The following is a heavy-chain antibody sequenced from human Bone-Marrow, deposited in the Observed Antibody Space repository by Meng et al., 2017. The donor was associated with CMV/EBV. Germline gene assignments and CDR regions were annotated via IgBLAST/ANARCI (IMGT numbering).Heavy chain of an antibody. CDR1: GYTFTSYY. CDR2: INPSGGST. D-gene: IGHD5-12*01. J-gene: IGHJ5*02. CDR3: ARDRRGYSGYNLWFDP. V-gene: IGHV1-46*01. Sequence: ASVKVSCKASGYTFTSYYMHWVRQAPGQGPEWMGIINPSGGSTSYAQKFQGRVTMTRDTSTSTVYMELSSLRSEDTAVYYCARDRRGYSGYNLWFDPWGQGTLVTVSS.